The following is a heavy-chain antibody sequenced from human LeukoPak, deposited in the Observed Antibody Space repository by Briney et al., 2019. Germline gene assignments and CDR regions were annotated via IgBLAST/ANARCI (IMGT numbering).Heavy chain of an antibody. CDR2: INHSGST. CDR1: GGSFSGYY. J-gene: IGHJ4*02. Sequence: SETLSLTCAVYGGSFSGYYWSWIRQPPGKGLEWIGEINHSGSTNYNPSLKSRVTISVDTSKNQFSLKLSSVTAADTAVYYCARWRYYYDSSGYSDYWGQGTLVTVSS. CDR3: ARWRYYYDSSGYSDY. D-gene: IGHD3-22*01. V-gene: IGHV4-34*01.